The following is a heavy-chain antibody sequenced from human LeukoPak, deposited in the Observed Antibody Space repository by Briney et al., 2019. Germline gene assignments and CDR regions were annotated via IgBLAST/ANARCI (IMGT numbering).Heavy chain of an antibody. CDR1: GFTFSDFH. CDR3: TTDPFVEMLIATDAFDI. J-gene: IGHJ3*02. D-gene: IGHD2-21*01. CDR2: IKSKTDGGTT. Sequence: GGSLRLSCAVSGFTFSDFHMTWIRQAPGKGLEWVGRIKSKTDGGTTDYAAPVKGRFTISRDDSKNTLYLQMNSLKTEDTAVHYCTTDPFVEMLIATDAFDIWGQGTMVTVSS. V-gene: IGHV3-15*01.